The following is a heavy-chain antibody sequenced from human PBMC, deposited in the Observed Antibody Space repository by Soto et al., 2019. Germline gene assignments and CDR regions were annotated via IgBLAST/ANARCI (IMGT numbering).Heavy chain of an antibody. J-gene: IGHJ6*03. CDR2: IKQDGSEK. CDR1: GFTFSNHW. CDR3: ARDSAYCRSTRCYLSYYSYMEV. D-gene: IGHD2-2*01. Sequence: EVQVVESGGGLVQPGGSLRLSCAASGFTFSNHWMTWVRQAPGKGLEWVANIKQDGSEKYYVESVKGRFTLSRDNARNTLYRQMTRLKTKDTAVYYCARDSAYCRSTRCYLSYYSYMEVWGKRTTVTVSS. V-gene: IGHV3-7*01.